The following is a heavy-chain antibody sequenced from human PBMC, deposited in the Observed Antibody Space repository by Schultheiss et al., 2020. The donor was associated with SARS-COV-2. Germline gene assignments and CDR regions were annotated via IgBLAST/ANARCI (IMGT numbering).Heavy chain of an antibody. D-gene: IGHD3-10*01. Sequence: GGSLRLSCAASGFTFSSYWMHWVRQAPGKGLVWVSRIDPDGSTIDYADAVKGRFAISRDNSKNTLYLQMNTLRAEDTAVYYCAKVSRFYASGSPRYGMDVWGQGTTVTVSS. V-gene: IGHV3-74*01. CDR3: AKVSRFYASGSPRYGMDV. CDR1: GFTFSSYW. J-gene: IGHJ6*02. CDR2: IDPDGSTI.